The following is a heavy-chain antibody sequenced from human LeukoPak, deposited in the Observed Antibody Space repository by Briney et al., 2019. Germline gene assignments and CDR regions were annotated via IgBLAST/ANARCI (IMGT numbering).Heavy chain of an antibody. D-gene: IGHD3-22*01. CDR3: ARVDYYDSSGVGAFDI. CDR2: IYYSGTT. V-gene: IGHV4-59*02. J-gene: IGHJ3*02. CDR1: GGSVSSYF. Sequence: PSETLSLTCTVSGGSVSSYFWTWIRQPPGKRLEWLGYIYYSGTTNYNPSLKSRVTISQDTSNNQFSLKLSSVTAADTAVYYCARVDYYDSSGVGAFDIWGQGTMVTVSS.